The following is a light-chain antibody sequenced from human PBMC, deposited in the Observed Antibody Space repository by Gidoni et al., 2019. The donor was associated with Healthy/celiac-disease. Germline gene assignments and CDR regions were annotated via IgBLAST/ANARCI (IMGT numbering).Light chain of an antibody. J-gene: IGKJ3*01. CDR1: QSISSW. V-gene: IGKV1-5*03. CDR2: KAS. Sequence: DIQMTQSPSTLSASVGDRVTITCRASQSISSWLAWYQQKPGKAPKLLIYKASSLESGVPSGFSGSGSGTEFTLTISSLQPDDFATYYCQQYNSYLFGPGTKVDIK. CDR3: QQYNSYL.